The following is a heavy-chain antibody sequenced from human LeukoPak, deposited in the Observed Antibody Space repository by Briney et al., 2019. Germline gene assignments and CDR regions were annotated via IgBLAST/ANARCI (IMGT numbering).Heavy chain of an antibody. CDR3: ARVGCSSTSCTRPFDY. Sequence: GRSLRLSCAASGFTFSSYAMHWVRKAPGKGLEWVAVISYDGSNKYYADSVKGRFTISRDNSKNTLYLQMDSLRAEDTAFYYCARVGCSSTSCTRPFDYWGQGTLVTVSS. V-gene: IGHV3-30*04. CDR2: ISYDGSNK. J-gene: IGHJ4*02. D-gene: IGHD2-2*01. CDR1: GFTFSSYA.